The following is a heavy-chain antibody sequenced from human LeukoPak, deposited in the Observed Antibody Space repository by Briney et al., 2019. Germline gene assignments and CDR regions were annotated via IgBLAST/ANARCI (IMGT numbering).Heavy chain of an antibody. CDR1: GGTFSSYA. V-gene: IGHV1-69*04. CDR2: IIPILGIA. Sequence: GSSVKVSCKASGGTFSSYAISWVRQAPGQGLEWMGRIIPILGIANYAQKLQGRVTMTTDTSTSTAYMELRSLRSDDTAVYYCARGSPYYYYMDVWGKGTTVTVSS. J-gene: IGHJ6*03. CDR3: ARGSPYYYYMDV.